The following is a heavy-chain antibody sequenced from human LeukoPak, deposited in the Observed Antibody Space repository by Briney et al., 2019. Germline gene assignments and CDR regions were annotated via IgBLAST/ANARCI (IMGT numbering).Heavy chain of an antibody. CDR2: ISSSSSYI. Sequence: PGGSLRLSCAASGFTFSSYSMNWVRQAPGKGLEWVSSISSSSSYIYYADSVKGRFTISRDNAKNSLYLQMNSLRAEDTAVYYCARDAPAGYCSGGSCYSRFDPWGQGTPVTVSS. CDR3: ARDAPAGYCSGGSCYSRFDP. J-gene: IGHJ5*02. V-gene: IGHV3-21*01. CDR1: GFTFSSYS. D-gene: IGHD2-15*01.